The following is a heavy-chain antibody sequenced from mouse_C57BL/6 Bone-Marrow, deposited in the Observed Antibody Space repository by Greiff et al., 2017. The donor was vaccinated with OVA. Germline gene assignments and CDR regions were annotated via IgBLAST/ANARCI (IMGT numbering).Heavy chain of an antibody. J-gene: IGHJ2*01. CDR2: IDPENGDT. CDR1: GFNIKDDY. Sequence: EVKLEESGAELVRPGASVKLSCTASGFNIKDDYMHWVKQRPEQGLEWIGWIDPENGDTEYASKFQGKATITADTSSNTAYLQLSSLTSEDTAVYYCTPAIDYWGQGTTLTVSS. V-gene: IGHV14-4*01. CDR3: TPAIDY.